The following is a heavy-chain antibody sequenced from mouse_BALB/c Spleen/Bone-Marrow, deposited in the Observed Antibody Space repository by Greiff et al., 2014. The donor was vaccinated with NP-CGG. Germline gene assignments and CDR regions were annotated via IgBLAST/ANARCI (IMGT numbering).Heavy chain of an antibody. D-gene: IGHD1-2*01. CDR2: IWADGST. J-gene: IGHJ4*01. Sequence: VMLVESGPGLVAPSQSLSISCTVSGFSLTSYGVHWVRQPPGKGLEWLGVIWADGSTNYNSALMSRLSISKDNSKSQVFLKMNSLQTDDTAMYYCARITTATGAMDYWGQGTSVTVS. V-gene: IGHV2-9*02. CDR1: GFSLTSYG. CDR3: ARITTATGAMDY.